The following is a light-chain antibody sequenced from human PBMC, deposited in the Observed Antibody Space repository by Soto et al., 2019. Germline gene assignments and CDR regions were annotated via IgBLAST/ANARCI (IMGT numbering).Light chain of an antibody. V-gene: IGLV2-14*01. CDR2: DVS. CDR1: SSDVGGYNY. CDR3: SSYTISSTLVV. Sequence: QSALTQPASVSGSPGQSITISCTGTSSDVGGYNYVSWYQQHPGKAPKLMIYDVSNRPSGVSNRFSGSKSGNTASLTISGLQAEDEADYYCSSYTISSTLVVFGGVTKLTVL. J-gene: IGLJ2*01.